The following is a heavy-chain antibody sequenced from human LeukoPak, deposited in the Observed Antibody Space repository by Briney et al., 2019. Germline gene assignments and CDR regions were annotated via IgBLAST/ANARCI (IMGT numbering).Heavy chain of an antibody. CDR2: INHSGST. D-gene: IGHD3-10*01. J-gene: IGHJ4*02. CDR3: ARGYYGSGSYLFDY. Sequence: PSETLSLTCAVYGGSFSGYYWSWIRQPPGKGLEWIGEINHSGSTNYNPSLKSRVTISVDTSKNQFSLKLSSVTAADTAVYYCARGYYGSGSYLFDYWGQGTLVTVSS. CDR1: GGSFSGYY. V-gene: IGHV4-34*01.